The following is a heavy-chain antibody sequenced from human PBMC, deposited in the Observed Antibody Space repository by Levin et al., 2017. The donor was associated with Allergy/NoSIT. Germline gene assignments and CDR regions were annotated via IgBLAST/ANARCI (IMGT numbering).Heavy chain of an antibody. J-gene: IGHJ5*02. D-gene: IGHD3-10*01. CDR3: TTDSLLLWFGELLGVWFDP. Sequence: PGGSLRLSCAASGFTFSNAWMSWVRQAPGKGLEWVGRIKSKTDGGTTDYAAPVKGRFTISRDDSKNTLYLQMNSLKTEDTAVYYCTTDSLLLWFGELLGVWFDPWGQGTLVTVSS. CDR1: GFTFSNAW. CDR2: IKSKTDGGTT. V-gene: IGHV3-15*01.